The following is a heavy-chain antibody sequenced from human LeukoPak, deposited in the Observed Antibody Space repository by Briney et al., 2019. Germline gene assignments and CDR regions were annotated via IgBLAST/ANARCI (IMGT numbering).Heavy chain of an antibody. CDR2: SYYSGST. CDR3: ARRGYCSSTSCYEYWFDP. Sequence: SETLSLTCTVSGGSISSSSYYWGWIRQPPGKGLEWIGISYYSGSTYYNPSLKSRLTISVDTSKNQFSLKLSSVTATGTAVYYCARRGYCSSTSCYEYWFDPWGQGTLVTVSS. V-gene: IGHV4-39*01. J-gene: IGHJ5*02. D-gene: IGHD2-2*01. CDR1: GGSISSSSYY.